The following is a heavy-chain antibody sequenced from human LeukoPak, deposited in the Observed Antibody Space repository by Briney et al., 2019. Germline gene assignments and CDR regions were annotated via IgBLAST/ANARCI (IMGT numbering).Heavy chain of an antibody. V-gene: IGHV4-34*01. CDR2: INHSGST. D-gene: IGHD5-18*01. CDR3: ARAGGYIPYFDY. Sequence: PSETLSLTYAVYGGSFSGYYWSWIRQPPGKGLEWIGEINHSGSTNYNPSLKSRVTISVDTSKNQFSLKLSSVTAADTAVYYCARAGGYIPYFDYWGQGTLVTVSS. CDR1: GGSFSGYY. J-gene: IGHJ4*02.